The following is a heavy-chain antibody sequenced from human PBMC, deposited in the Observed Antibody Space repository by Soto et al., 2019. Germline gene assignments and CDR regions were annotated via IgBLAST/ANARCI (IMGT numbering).Heavy chain of an antibody. CDR3: AKKITTVRGVMSGGFDP. V-gene: IGHV3-23*01. CDR2: ISGSGGST. CDR1: GFTFSSYA. D-gene: IGHD3-10*01. Sequence: EVQLLESGGGLVQPGGSLRLSCAASGFTFSSYAMSWVRQAPGKGLEWVSAISGSGGSTYYADSVKGRFTISRDNAKNTPYLQMNSLRAEDTAVYYCAKKITTVRGVMSGGFDPWGQGTLVTVSS. J-gene: IGHJ5*02.